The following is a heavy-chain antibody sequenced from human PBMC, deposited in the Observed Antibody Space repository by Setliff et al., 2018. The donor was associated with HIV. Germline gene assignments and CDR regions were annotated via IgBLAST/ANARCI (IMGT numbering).Heavy chain of an antibody. Sequence: GSLRLSCAASGFTFSTHWMSWVRQAPGKGLDWVANINPDGSENHYVDSVKGRFTISRDNAKDSLYLEMNSLRAEDTAVYYCAGWRWQQSEFDYWGQGALVTVSS. D-gene: IGHD3-3*01. V-gene: IGHV3-7*03. J-gene: IGHJ4*02. CDR1: GFTFSTHW. CDR3: AGWRWQQSEFDY. CDR2: INPDGSEN.